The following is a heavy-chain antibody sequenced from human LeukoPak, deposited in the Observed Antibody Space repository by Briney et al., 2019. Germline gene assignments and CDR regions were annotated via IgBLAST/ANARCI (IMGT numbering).Heavy chain of an antibody. CDR2: IDHRGSP. V-gene: IGHV4-39*01. CDR3: ASGTATDY. J-gene: IGHJ4*02. D-gene: IGHD2-21*02. Sequence: SETLSLTCSVSGASIRSSSCYWGYIRQPPGKGLEWIGSIDHRGSPYYNPSLKSRVTIFLDTSKNQFSLKLSSVTAADTAVYYCASGTATDYWGQGTLVTVSS. CDR1: GASIRSSSCY.